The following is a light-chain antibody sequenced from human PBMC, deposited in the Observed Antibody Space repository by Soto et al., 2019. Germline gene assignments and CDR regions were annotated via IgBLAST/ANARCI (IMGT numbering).Light chain of an antibody. CDR3: SSWSSSSTYV. Sequence: QSVLTQPASVSGSPGQSITISCTGTSSDVGGYNYVSWYQQYPGKAPKLMIYDVSNRPSGISNRFSGSKSVNTASLTIFGLLAEDEADYYCSSWSSSSTYVFGTGTMVTVL. V-gene: IGLV2-14*01. CDR1: SSDVGGYNY. J-gene: IGLJ1*01. CDR2: DVS.